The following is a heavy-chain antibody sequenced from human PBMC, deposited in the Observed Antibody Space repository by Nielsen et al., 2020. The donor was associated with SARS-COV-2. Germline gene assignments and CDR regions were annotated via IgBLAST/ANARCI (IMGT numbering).Heavy chain of an antibody. D-gene: IGHD3-3*01. V-gene: IGHV1-18*01. J-gene: IGHJ6*03. CDR1: GYTFTANT. Sequence: ASVKVSCKASGYTFTANTINWVRQAPGQGLEWVGRISPSNGKVHYAERLQGRVTITTDTSAGAVYLELRTLTSDDTAVYFCARELSGVVPGPLGLGMWFLFYYLDVWGRGTTIIVSS. CDR2: ISPSNGKV. CDR3: ARELSGVVPGPLGLGMWFLFYYLDV.